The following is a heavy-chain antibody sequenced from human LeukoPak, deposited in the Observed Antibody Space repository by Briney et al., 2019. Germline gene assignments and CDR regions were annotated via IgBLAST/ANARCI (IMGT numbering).Heavy chain of an antibody. CDR1: GYTFTSYG. Sequence: ASVKVSCKASGYTFTSYGISWVRQAPGQGLEWMGWISADNGNTNYAQKLQGRVTMTTDTSTSTAYMELRSLRSDDTAVYYCAREWGYYYGSGSYSEFDYWGQGTMVTVSS. D-gene: IGHD3-10*01. V-gene: IGHV1-18*04. CDR2: ISADNGNT. CDR3: AREWGYYYGSGSYSEFDY. J-gene: IGHJ4*02.